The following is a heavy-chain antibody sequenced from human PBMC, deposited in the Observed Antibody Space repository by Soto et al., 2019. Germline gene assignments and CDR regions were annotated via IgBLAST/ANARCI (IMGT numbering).Heavy chain of an antibody. J-gene: IGHJ5*02. D-gene: IGHD1-7*01. Sequence: PSETLSLTCTVSGGSISSYYWSWIRQPAGKGLEWIGRIYTSGSTNYNPSLKSRVTMSVDTSKNQFSLKLSSVTAADTAVYYCARENYEDSLSWFDPWGQGTLVTVSS. CDR3: ARENYEDSLSWFDP. V-gene: IGHV4-4*07. CDR2: IYTSGST. CDR1: GGSISSYY.